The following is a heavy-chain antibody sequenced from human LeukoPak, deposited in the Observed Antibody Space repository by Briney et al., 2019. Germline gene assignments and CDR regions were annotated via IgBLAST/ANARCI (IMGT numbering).Heavy chain of an antibody. J-gene: IGHJ4*02. CDR1: GFTISNYS. CDR3: ARDRNTYCSTADCYKRESYF. V-gene: IGHV3-7*01. D-gene: IGHD2-2*02. CDR2: IKHGGGAT. Sequence: GGSLRLSCAASGFTISNYSMSWVRQSPGKGLEWVSNIKHGGGATYYVGSVKGRFTISRDNAENSLCLQMNSLRAEDSALYYCARDRNTYCSTADCYKRESYFWGQGTLVTVSS.